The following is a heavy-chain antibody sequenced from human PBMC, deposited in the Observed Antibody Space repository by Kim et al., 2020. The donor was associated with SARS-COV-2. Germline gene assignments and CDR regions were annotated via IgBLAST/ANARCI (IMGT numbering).Heavy chain of an antibody. Sequence: ADAVKGRFTIPRDNSKNTLYLQMNSLRAEDTAVYYCAKDGGIAVAGSFFDYWGQGTLVTVSS. V-gene: IGHV3-30*02. D-gene: IGHD6-19*01. J-gene: IGHJ4*02. CDR3: AKDGGIAVAGSFFDY.